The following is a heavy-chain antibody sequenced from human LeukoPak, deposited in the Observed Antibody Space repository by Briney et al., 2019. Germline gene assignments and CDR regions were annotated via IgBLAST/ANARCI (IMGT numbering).Heavy chain of an antibody. Sequence: GGSLRLSCAASGFTFSDHYMDWVRQAPGKGLEWVGRTRNKANSYTTEYDASVKGRFTISRDDSKNSLYLQMNSLKTEDTAVYYCTRRPHTTYFFVRSGENWFGPWGQGTLVTVSS. D-gene: IGHD1-26*01. V-gene: IGHV3-72*01. CDR3: TRRPHTTYFFVRSGENWFGP. CDR2: TRNKANSYTT. CDR1: GFTFSDHY. J-gene: IGHJ5*02.